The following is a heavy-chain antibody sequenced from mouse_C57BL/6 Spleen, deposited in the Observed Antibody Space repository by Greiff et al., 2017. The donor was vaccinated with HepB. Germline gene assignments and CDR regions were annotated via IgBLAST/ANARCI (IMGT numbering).Heavy chain of an antibody. CDR1: GYAFSSSW. J-gene: IGHJ1*03. V-gene: IGHV1-82*01. CDR2: IYPGDGDT. D-gene: IGHD1-1*01. CDR3: ARGGLYYYGSSYSWYFDV. Sequence: LVESGPELVKPGASVKISCKASGYAFSSSWMNWVKQRPGKGLEWIGRIYPGDGDTNYNGKFKGKATLTADKSSSTAYMQLSSLTSEDSAVYFCARGGLYYYGSSYSWYFDVWGTGTTVTVSS.